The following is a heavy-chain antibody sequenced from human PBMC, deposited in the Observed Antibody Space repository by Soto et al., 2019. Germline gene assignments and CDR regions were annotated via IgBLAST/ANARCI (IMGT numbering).Heavy chain of an antibody. CDR2: INHSGST. CDR3: AIGRRWLQPYFDY. CDR1: GGSFSGYY. Sequence: QVPLQQWGAGLLKPSETLSLTCAVYGGSFSGYYWSWIRQPPGKGLEWIGEINHSGSTNYNPSLTSRVTISVDTSKSRLSLTQISVTAADTAVYYWAIGRRWLQPYFDYWGQGTLVTVSS. J-gene: IGHJ4*02. D-gene: IGHD5-12*01. V-gene: IGHV4-34*01.